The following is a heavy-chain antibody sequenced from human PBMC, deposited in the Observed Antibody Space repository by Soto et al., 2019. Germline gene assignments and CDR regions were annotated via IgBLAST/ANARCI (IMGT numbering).Heavy chain of an antibody. CDR2: ISAFNGNT. CDR1: GYSFTNYG. J-gene: IGHJ6*03. D-gene: IGHD6-19*01. V-gene: IGHV1-18*01. CDR3: ARDRGVAPPVAGNTHYYYYMDV. Sequence: QDQLVKSGAEVKKPGASVTVSCKASGYSFTNYGVTWVRQAPGHGLEWMGWISAFNGNTHYAQNLQGRVTMTTDASTSTAYMELRSLRSDDTAVYYCARDRGVAPPVAGNTHYYYYMDVWGKGTTVTVSS.